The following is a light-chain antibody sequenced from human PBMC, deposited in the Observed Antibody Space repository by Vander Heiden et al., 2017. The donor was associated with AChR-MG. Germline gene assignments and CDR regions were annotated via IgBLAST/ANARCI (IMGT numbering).Light chain of an antibody. V-gene: IGKV1-39*01. CDR3: QQRDRTHRDT. J-gene: IGKJ2*01. CDR1: QSISSY. Sequence: DIQMTQSPSSLSASVGDRVTITCRASQSISSYLNWYQQKPGKAPKLRIYAASRWQSGGPARFRGRGSGTEGTRTSSRLQPEEFATDYCQQRDRTHRDTVGQGTKRESK. CDR2: AAS.